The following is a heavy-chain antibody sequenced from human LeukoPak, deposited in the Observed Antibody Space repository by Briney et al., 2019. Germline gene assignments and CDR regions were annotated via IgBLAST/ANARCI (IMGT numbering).Heavy chain of an antibody. Sequence: GRSLRLSCAASGFTFSSYVMHWVRQAPGKGLERVAVISYDGSNKYYADSVKGRFTISRDNSKNTLYLQMNSLRVEDTAVYYCAKGYYADYGDHWGQGTLVTVSS. D-gene: IGHD4-17*01. CDR2: ISYDGSNK. J-gene: IGHJ4*02. CDR3: AKGYYADYGDH. CDR1: GFTFSSYV. V-gene: IGHV3-30*18.